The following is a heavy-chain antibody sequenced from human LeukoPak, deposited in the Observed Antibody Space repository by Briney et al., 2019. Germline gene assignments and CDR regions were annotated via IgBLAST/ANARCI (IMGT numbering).Heavy chain of an antibody. J-gene: IGHJ4*02. V-gene: IGHV4-59*01. D-gene: IGHD6-13*01. CDR1: GGSISSYY. CDR2: IYYTGST. CDR3: ARGSKAAPGTFDY. Sequence: SETLSLTCTVSGGSISSYYWSWIRQPPGKGLEWIGYIYYTGSTDYNPSLKSRVAISVDTSKNQFSLKLSSVTAADTAVYYCARGSKAAPGTFDYWGQGTLVAVSS.